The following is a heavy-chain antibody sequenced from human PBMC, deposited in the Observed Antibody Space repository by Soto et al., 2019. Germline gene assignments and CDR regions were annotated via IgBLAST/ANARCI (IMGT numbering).Heavy chain of an antibody. CDR1: GFSLTTSGAG. Sequence: QITLKESGPTLVKPTQTLTLTCTFSGFSLTTSGAGVGWIRQPPGKALEWLALIYWDADKRYSPSLKRRLTITKDTSKNQVVLTMTNMDPVDTATYYCVRSYYDSNSYYYLFDYWGQGTLVTVSS. V-gene: IGHV2-5*02. J-gene: IGHJ4*02. D-gene: IGHD3-22*01. CDR3: VRSYYDSNSYYYLFDY. CDR2: IYWDADK.